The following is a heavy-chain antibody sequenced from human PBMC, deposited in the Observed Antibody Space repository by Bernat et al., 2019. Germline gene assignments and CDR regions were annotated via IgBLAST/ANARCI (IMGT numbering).Heavy chain of an antibody. CDR2: ISYDGSNK. Sequence: QVQLVESGGGVVQPGRSLRLSCAASGFTFSSYGMHWVRQAPGKGLEWVAVISYDGSNKYYAESVKGRFTISRDNSKNTLYLQMNSLRAEDTAVYYWANGPGGNYGYNYWGQGTLVTVSS. CDR1: GFTFSSYG. D-gene: IGHD5-18*01. CDR3: ANGPGGNYGYNY. V-gene: IGHV3-30*18. J-gene: IGHJ4*02.